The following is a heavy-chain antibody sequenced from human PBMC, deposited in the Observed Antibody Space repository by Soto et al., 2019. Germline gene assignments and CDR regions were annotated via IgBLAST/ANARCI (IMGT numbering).Heavy chain of an antibody. D-gene: IGHD6-13*01. Sequence: SQTLSLTCAISGDSVSSNSAAWNWIRQSPSRGLEWLGRTYYRSKWYNDYAVSVKSRITINPDTSKNQFSLQLNSVTPEDTAVYYCARGIAAAGTFRYYYYGMDVWGQGTTATVSS. CDR1: GDSVSSNSAA. V-gene: IGHV6-1*01. CDR2: TYYRSKWYN. J-gene: IGHJ6*02. CDR3: ARGIAAAGTFRYYYYGMDV.